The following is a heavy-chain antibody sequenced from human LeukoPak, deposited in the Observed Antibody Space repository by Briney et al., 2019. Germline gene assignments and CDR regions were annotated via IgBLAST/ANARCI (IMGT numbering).Heavy chain of an antibody. CDR3: ARDTSGMIGWFDP. CDR1: GGSFSGYY. Sequence: SETLSLTCAVYGGSFSGYYWSWIRQPPGKGLEWIGETNHSGSTNYNPSLKSRVTISVDTSKNQFSLKLSSVTAADTAVYYCARDTSGMIGWFDPWGQGTLVTVSS. CDR2: TNHSGST. V-gene: IGHV4-34*01. J-gene: IGHJ5*02. D-gene: IGHD3-16*01.